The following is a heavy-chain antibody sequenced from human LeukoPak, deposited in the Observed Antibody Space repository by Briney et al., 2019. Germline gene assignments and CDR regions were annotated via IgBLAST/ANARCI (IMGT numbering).Heavy chain of an antibody. CDR1: GFTFDDYA. V-gene: IGHV3-9*01. CDR2: ISWNSGSI. CDR3: AKDTGTVRFGYYYGMDV. J-gene: IGHJ6*02. Sequence: PGGSLRLSCAASGFTFDDYAMHWVRQAPGKGLEWVSGISWNSGSIGYADSVKGRFTISRDNAKNSLYLQMNSLRAEDTALYYCAKDTGTVRFGYYYGMDVWGQGTTVTVSS. D-gene: IGHD3-10*01.